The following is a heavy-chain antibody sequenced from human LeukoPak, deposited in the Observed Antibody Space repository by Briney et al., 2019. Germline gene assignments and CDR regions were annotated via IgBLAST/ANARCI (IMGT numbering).Heavy chain of an antibody. V-gene: IGHV3-30*18. CDR3: AKDGDYYGSGKGGFDY. D-gene: IGHD3-10*01. Sequence: GGSLRLSCAASGFTFSSYGMHGVRQAPGKGLEWVAVISYDGSNKYYADSVKGRFTISRDNSKNTLYLQMNSLRAEDTAVYYCAKDGDYYGSGKGGFDYWGQGTLVTVSS. J-gene: IGHJ4*02. CDR1: GFTFSSYG. CDR2: ISYDGSNK.